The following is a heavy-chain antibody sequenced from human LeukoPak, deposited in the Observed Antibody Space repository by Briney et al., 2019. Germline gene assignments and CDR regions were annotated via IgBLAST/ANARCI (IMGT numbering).Heavy chain of an antibody. J-gene: IGHJ4*02. CDR2: ISGSGNST. D-gene: IGHD6-19*01. CDR1: GFTFSSYA. Sequence: GGSLRLSCAASGFTFSSYAMSWVRQAPGKGLEWVSVISGSGNSTDYADSVKGRFTISRDNSKNTLYLQMNSLRAEDTAVYYCAKDRIAVAYDYWGQGTLVTVSS. V-gene: IGHV3-23*01. CDR3: AKDRIAVAYDY.